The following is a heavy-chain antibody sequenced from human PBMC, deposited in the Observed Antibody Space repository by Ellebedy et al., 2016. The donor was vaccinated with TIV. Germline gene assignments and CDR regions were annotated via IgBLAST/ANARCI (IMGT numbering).Heavy chain of an antibody. J-gene: IGHJ5*02. Sequence: PGGSLRLSCAGSGFNFGAYSINWVRQAPGKGLEWLSYIAGRTSLIYYADSVQGRFTISRDNAKNSEFLQMNSLRVEDTAMYYCVRWGDYEGWDLWGQGTLVTVSS. CDR3: VRWGDYEGWDL. V-gene: IGHV3-48*04. D-gene: IGHD4-17*01. CDR1: GFNFGAYS. CDR2: IAGRTSLI.